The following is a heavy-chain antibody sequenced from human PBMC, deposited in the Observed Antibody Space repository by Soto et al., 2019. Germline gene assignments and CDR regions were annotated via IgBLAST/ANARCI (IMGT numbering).Heavy chain of an antibody. CDR2: IESGGSI. V-gene: IGHV3-53*01. D-gene: IGHD3-16*01. CDR1: GVTVNTNY. J-gene: IGHJ3*02. Sequence: EVQLVESGGGLIQPGGSLRLSCAASGVTVNTNYMSWVRQSPGKGLEWVSLIESGGSIYYADSVKGRFTISRDNFKNTLSLQMNGLRVEDTAVYYCASTTVWKNAFEIWGQGTLVSVSS. CDR3: ASTTVWKNAFEI.